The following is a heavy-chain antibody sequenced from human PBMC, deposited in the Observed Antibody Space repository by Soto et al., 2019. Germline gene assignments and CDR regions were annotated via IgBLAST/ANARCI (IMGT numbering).Heavy chain of an antibody. CDR3: ARARRRAAQGCYYFDY. D-gene: IGHD6-6*01. CDR1: GGSFSGYY. CDR2: INHSGST. J-gene: IGHJ4*02. V-gene: IGHV4-34*01. Sequence: SETLSLTCAVYGGSFSGYYWSWIRQPPGKGLEWIGEINHSGSTNYNPSLKSRVTISVDTSKNQFSLKLSSVTAADTAVYYCARARRRAAQGCYYFDYWGQGTLVTVSS.